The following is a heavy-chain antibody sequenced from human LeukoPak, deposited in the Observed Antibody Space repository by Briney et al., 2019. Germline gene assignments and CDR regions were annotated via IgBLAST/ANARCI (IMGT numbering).Heavy chain of an antibody. Sequence: SQTLSLTCAISGDSVTSNSAAWDWIRQSPSRGLEWLGRTYYRSKWYTDYAVSVTSRITINPDTSKNQFSLQLNSVTPEDTAVYYCARDKDYSIDHWGQGTLVTVSS. D-gene: IGHD4-11*01. CDR1: GDSVTSNSAA. J-gene: IGHJ4*02. CDR3: ARDKDYSIDH. V-gene: IGHV6-1*01. CDR2: TYYRSKWYT.